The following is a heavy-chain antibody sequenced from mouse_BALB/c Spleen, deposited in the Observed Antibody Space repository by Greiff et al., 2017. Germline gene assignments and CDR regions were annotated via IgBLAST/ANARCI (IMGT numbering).Heavy chain of an antibody. Sequence: QVQLKQSGAELVKPGASVKLSCKASGYTFTSYDINWVRQRPEQGLEWIGWIFPGDGSTKYNEKFKGKATFTADTSSNTAYMQLSSLTSEDSAVYYCARGHYYGTGFAYWGQGTLVTVSA. CDR3: ARGHYYGTGFAY. CDR1: GYTFTSYD. CDR2: IFPGDGST. V-gene: IGHV1-85*01. D-gene: IGHD1-2*01. J-gene: IGHJ3*01.